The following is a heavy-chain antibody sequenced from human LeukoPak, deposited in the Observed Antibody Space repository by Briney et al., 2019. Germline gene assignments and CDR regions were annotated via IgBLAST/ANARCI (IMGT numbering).Heavy chain of an antibody. CDR1: GASMSGYY. J-gene: IGHJ4*02. V-gene: IGHV4-59*01. CDR3: AREKSQGAPGHFDY. Sequence: SETLSLTCSVPGASMSGYYWTWIRQSPGKGLEWIAFINYSGNTFYNPSLKSRVTMSIDTSKNQFSLNLDSVSPADTAVYYCAREKSQGAPGHFDYWGQGSPVTVS. CDR2: INYSGNT.